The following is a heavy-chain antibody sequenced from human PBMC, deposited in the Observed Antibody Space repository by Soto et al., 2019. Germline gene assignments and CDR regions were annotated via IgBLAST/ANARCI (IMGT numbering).Heavy chain of an antibody. V-gene: IGHV3-33*01. D-gene: IGHD6-13*01. CDR3: AREGAAAGTYYYYMDV. Sequence: PGGSLRLSCAASGFTFSSYGMHWVRQAPGKGLEWVAVIWYDGSNKYYADSVKGRFTISRDNSKNTLYLQMNSLRAEDTAVYYCAREGAAAGTYYYYMDVWGKGTTVTVSS. CDR2: IWYDGSNK. J-gene: IGHJ6*03. CDR1: GFTFSSYG.